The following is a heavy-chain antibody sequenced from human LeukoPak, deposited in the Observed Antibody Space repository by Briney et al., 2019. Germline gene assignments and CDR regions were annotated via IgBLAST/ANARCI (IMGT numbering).Heavy chain of an antibody. J-gene: IGHJ4*02. V-gene: IGHV3-64*04. CDR3: ARDGSSSWYYYFDY. CDR1: GFTFSSYA. Sequence: GGSLRLSCSASGFTFSSYAMHWVRQAPGKGLEYVSAISSNGGSTYYADSVKGRFTISRDNAKNSLYLQMNSLRAEDTAVYYCARDGSSSWYYYFDYWGQGTLVTVSS. D-gene: IGHD6-13*01. CDR2: ISSNGGST.